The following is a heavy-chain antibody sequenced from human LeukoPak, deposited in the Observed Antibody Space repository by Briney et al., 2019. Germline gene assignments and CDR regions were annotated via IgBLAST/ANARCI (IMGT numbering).Heavy chain of an antibody. D-gene: IGHD3-10*01. CDR1: GYTFTSYG. J-gene: IGHJ5*02. V-gene: IGHV1-18*04. CDR3: ARSGYYGSGSYHNWFDP. Sequence: ASVKVSCKASGYTFTSYGISWVRQAPGQGREGMGLISAYNGNTNYAQKLQGRVTMTTDTSTSTAYMELRSLRSDDTAVYYCARSGYYGSGSYHNWFDPWGQGTLVTVSS. CDR2: ISAYNGNT.